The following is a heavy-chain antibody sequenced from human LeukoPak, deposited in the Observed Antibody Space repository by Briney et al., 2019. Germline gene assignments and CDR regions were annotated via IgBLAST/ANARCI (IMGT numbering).Heavy chain of an antibody. CDR3: ARGGEGFDS. CDR1: GFTFSSYS. CDR2: ISSSSSYI. V-gene: IGHV3-21*01. Sequence: PGGSLRLSCAASGFTFSSYSMNWGRQAPGKGLEWVSSISSSSSYIYYADSVKGRFTISRDNAKNSLYLQLNSLRVEDTAVYYCARGGEGFDSWGQGTLVTVSS. J-gene: IGHJ5*01.